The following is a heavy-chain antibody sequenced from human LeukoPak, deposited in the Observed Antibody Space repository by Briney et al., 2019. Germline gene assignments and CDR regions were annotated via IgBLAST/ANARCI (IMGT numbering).Heavy chain of an antibody. V-gene: IGHV3-43D*04. CDR2: ISWDGGST. CDR1: GFTFDDYA. CDR3: AKDGDKYYDYVWGSSHYYFDY. D-gene: IGHD3-16*01. J-gene: IGHJ4*02. Sequence: PGGSLRLSCAASGFTFDDYAMHWVRQAPGKGLEWVSRISWDGGSTYYADSVKGRFTISRDNSKNSLYLQMNSLRAEDTALYYCAKDGDKYYDYVWGSSHYYFDYWGQGTLVTVSS.